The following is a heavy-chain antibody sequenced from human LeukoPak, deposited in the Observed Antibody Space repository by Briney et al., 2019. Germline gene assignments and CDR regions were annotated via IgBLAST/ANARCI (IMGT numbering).Heavy chain of an antibody. Sequence: PSETLSLTCTVSGGSISSYYWSWIRQPPGKGLEWIGYIYYSGSTNYNPSLKSRVTISVDTSKNQFSLKLRSVTAADTAVYYCARVTGYVIEDYFDYWGQGTQVTVSS. V-gene: IGHV4-59*01. CDR1: GGSISSYY. CDR2: IYYSGST. D-gene: IGHD3-22*01. CDR3: ARVTGYVIEDYFDY. J-gene: IGHJ4*02.